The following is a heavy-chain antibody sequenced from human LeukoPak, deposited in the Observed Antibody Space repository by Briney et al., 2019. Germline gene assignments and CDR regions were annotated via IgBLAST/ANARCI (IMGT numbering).Heavy chain of an antibody. CDR2: ISYDGSNK. D-gene: IGHD5-18*01. Sequence: GGSLRLSCAASGFTFSSYAMHWVRQAPGKGLEWVAVISYDGSNKYYADSVKGRFTISRDNSKNTLFLQMNSLRAEDTAVFYCARDRDTAMVHDAFDIWGQGTTVTVSS. CDR1: GFTFSSYA. J-gene: IGHJ3*02. V-gene: IGHV3-30*04. CDR3: ARDRDTAMVHDAFDI.